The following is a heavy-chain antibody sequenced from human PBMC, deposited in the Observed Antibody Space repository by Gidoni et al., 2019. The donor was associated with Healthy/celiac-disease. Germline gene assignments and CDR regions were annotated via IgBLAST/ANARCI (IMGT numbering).Heavy chain of an antibody. Sequence: QVQLQQWRAGLLKPSETLSLTCAVYGGSFSGYYWSWIRQPPGKGLEWIGEINHSGSTNYNPSLKSRVTISVDTSKNQFSLKRSSVTAADTAVYYGARGYTRRYSSRELFDYWGQGTLVTVSS. CDR2: INHSGST. V-gene: IGHV4-34*01. J-gene: IGHJ4*02. CDR3: ARGYTRRYSSRELFDY. D-gene: IGHD6-13*01. CDR1: GGSFSGYY.